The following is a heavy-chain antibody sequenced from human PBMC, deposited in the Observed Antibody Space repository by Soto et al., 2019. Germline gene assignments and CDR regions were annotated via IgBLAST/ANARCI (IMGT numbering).Heavy chain of an antibody. CDR2: INPSGGST. CDR1: GYTFTSYY. D-gene: IGHD3-9*01. CDR3: ARDSEPLRYFDWLTAGYYYGMDV. J-gene: IGHJ6*02. V-gene: IGHV1-46*01. Sequence: GASVKVSCKASGYTFTSYYMHWVRQAPGQGLEWMGIINPSGGSTSYAQKFQGRVTMTRDTSTSTVYMELSSLRSEDTAVYYCARDSEPLRYFDWLTAGYYYGMDVWGQGTMVTVTS.